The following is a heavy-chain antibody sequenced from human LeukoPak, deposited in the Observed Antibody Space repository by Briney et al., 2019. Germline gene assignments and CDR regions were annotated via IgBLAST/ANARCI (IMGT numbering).Heavy chain of an antibody. V-gene: IGHV1-46*03. Sequence: ASVKVSCMASGYTFTSYYMHWVRQAPGQGLEWMGIINPSGGSTSYAQKFQGRVTMTRDTSTSTVYMELSSLRSEDTAVYYCARDDIDYGSGSYMDYWGQGTLVTVSS. D-gene: IGHD3-10*01. CDR1: GYTFTSYY. CDR2: INPSGGST. CDR3: ARDDIDYGSGSYMDY. J-gene: IGHJ4*02.